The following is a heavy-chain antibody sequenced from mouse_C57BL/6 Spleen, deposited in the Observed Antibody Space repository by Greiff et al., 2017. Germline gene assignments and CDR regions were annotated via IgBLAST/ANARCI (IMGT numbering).Heavy chain of an antibody. CDR3: GKFMVTTAD. D-gene: IGHD2-2*01. CDR2: IWRGGST. CDR1: GFSLTSYG. V-gene: IGHV2-5*01. Sequence: VKLQESGPGLVQPSQSLSITCTVSGFSLTSYGVHWVRQSPGKGLEWLGVIWRGGSTDYNAAFMSRLSIIKYNSKSQVFFKMNSLQADDTAIYYCGKFMVTTADWGQGTLVTVSA. J-gene: IGHJ3*01.